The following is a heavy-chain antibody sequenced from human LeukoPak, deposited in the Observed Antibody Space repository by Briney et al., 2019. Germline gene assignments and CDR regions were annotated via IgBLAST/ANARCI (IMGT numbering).Heavy chain of an antibody. J-gene: IGHJ4*02. Sequence: GGSLRLSCAASGFTFRNYAMSWVRQAPGKGLEWVSAISGSGGSTYYADSVKGRFTISRDNSKNTLYLQMNSLRAEDTAVYYCARDSWAPLGGEILYWGQGTLVTVSS. CDR3: ARDSWAPLGGEILY. CDR2: ISGSGGST. D-gene: IGHD3-16*01. V-gene: IGHV3-23*01. CDR1: GFTFRNYA.